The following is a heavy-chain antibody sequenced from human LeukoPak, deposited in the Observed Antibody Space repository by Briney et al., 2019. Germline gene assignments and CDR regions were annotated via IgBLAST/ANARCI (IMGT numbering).Heavy chain of an antibody. D-gene: IGHD5-24*01. CDR3: AKAERWLYYDS. V-gene: IGHV3-53*01. J-gene: IGHJ4*02. Sequence: GGSLRLSCAASGFTVGSNYMSWVRQAPGKGLEWVSVIYSGGGTYYADSVKGRFTISRDNSKNTLYLQMNSLRAEDTAVYYCAKAERWLYYDSWGQGTLVTVSS. CDR1: GFTVGSNY. CDR2: IYSGGGT.